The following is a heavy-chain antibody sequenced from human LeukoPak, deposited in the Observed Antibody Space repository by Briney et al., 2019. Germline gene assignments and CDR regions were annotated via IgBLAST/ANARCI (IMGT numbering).Heavy chain of an antibody. Sequence: GASVKVSCKASGYTFTGYYMHWVRQAPGQGLEWMGWINPNSGGTNYAQKFQGRVTMTRETSISTAYMELSRLRSDDTAVYYCAREPKRITMVRGAAGWFDPWGQGTLVTVSS. CDR1: GYTFTGYY. V-gene: IGHV1-2*02. J-gene: IGHJ5*02. CDR3: AREPKRITMVRGAAGWFDP. D-gene: IGHD3-10*01. CDR2: INPNSGGT.